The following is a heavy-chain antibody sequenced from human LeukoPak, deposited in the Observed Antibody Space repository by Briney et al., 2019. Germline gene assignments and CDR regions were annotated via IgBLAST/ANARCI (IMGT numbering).Heavy chain of an antibody. J-gene: IGHJ6*03. CDR3: ARDVAVVVPAALDYYYYYMDV. V-gene: IGHV4-59*01. CDR2: IYYSGST. Sequence: ASETPSLTCTVSGVSISSYYWSWIRQPPGKGLEWIGYIYYSGSTNYNPSLKSRVTISVDTSKNQFSLKLSSVTAADTAVYYCARDVAVVVPAALDYYYYYMDVWGKGTTVTVSS. CDR1: GVSISSYY. D-gene: IGHD2-2*01.